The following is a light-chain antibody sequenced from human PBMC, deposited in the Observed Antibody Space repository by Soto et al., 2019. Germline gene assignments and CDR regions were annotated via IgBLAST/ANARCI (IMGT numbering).Light chain of an antibody. CDR1: SSDVGGYHY. Sequence: QSALTQPSSASGSPGQSVTLSCTGTSSDVGGYHYVSWYQQHPGKAPKLMIYEVSKRPSGVPDRFSGSKFCNTASLTVSGLQAEYEADYYCSSYAGSNILYVFGTGTKV. CDR2: EVS. V-gene: IGLV2-8*01. CDR3: SSYAGSNILYV. J-gene: IGLJ1*01.